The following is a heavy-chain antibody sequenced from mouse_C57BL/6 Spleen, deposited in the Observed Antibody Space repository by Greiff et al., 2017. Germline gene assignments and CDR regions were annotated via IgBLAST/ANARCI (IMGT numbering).Heavy chain of an antibody. CDR2: IRNKANGYTT. CDR1: GFTFTDYY. J-gene: IGHJ2*01. CDR3: ARRPWYYFDY. V-gene: IGHV7-3*01. D-gene: IGHD1-1*02. Sequence: DVMLVESGGGLVQPGGSLSLSCAASGFTFTDYYMSWVRQPPGKALEWLGFIRNKANGYTTEYSASVKGRFTISRDNSQSILYLQMNALRAEDSATYYCARRPWYYFDYWGQGTTLTVSS.